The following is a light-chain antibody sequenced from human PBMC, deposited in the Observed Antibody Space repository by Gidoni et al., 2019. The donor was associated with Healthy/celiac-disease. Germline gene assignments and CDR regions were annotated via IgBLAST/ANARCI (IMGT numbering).Light chain of an antibody. CDR2: GAS. CDR1: QSVSSSY. V-gene: IGKV3-20*01. J-gene: IGKJ1*01. CDR3: QQYGSSSWT. Sequence: EIVLTHSPGTLSLSPGARATLSCRASQSVSSSYLAWYQQKPGQAPRLLIYGASSRATGLPDRFSGSGSGTDFTLTISRLEPEDFAVYYCQQYGSSSWTFXQXTKVEIK.